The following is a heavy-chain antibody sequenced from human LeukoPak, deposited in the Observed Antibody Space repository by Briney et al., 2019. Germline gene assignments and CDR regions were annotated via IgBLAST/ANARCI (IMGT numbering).Heavy chain of an antibody. CDR3: VRGRERWLSGLSH. CDR2: INPNSGGT. J-gene: IGHJ4*02. CDR1: GYTFTGYY. V-gene: IGHV1-2*02. Sequence: ASVKVSCKASGYTFTGYYMHWVRQAPGQGLEWMGWINPNSGGTNYAQKFQGRVTMTRDTSISTAYMELSRLRSDDTAVYYCVRGRERWLSGLSHWGQGTLVTVSS. D-gene: IGHD5-24*01.